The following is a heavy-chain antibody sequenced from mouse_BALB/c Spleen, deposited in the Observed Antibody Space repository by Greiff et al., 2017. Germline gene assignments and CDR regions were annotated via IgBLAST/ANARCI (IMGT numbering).Heavy chain of an antibody. CDR3: TRRDYRYDGTSY. V-gene: IGHV1S81*02. CDR1: GYTFTSYY. CDR2: INPSNGGT. D-gene: IGHD2-14*01. J-gene: IGHJ3*01. Sequence: VQLQQSGAELVKPGASVKLSCKASGYTFTSYYMYWVKQRPGQGLEWIGEINPSNGGTNFNEKFKSKATLTVVKSSSTAYMQLSSLTSEDSAVYYCTRRDYRYDGTSYWGQGTLVTVSA.